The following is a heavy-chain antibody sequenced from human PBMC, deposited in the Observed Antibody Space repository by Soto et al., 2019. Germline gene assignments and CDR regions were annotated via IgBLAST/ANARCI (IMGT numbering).Heavy chain of an antibody. V-gene: IGHV3-23*01. CDR3: AKDQGDTAMVYYYYYYGMDV. CDR2: IGSGGST. CDR1: GFTFSSYA. D-gene: IGHD5-18*01. Sequence: GGSLRLSCAASGFTFSSYAMTWVRQAPGKGLEWVSAIGSGGSTYYADSVKGRFTISRDNSRNTLYLQMNSLRAEDTAVYYCAKDQGDTAMVYYYYYYGMDVWGQGTTVTVSS. J-gene: IGHJ6*02.